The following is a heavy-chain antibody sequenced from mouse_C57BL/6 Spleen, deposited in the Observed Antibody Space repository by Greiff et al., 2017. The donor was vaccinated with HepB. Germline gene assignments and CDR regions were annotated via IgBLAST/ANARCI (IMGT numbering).Heavy chain of an antibody. D-gene: IGHD1-1*01. J-gene: IGHJ2*01. CDR1: GYSFTDYN. V-gene: IGHV1-39*01. CDR3: AREDYYGSSCDY. Sequence: EVKLVESGPELVKPGASVKISCKASGYSFTDYNMNWVKQSNGKSLEWIGVINPNYGTTSYNQKFKGKATLTVDQSSSTAYMQLNSLTSEDSAVYYCAREDYYGSSCDYWGQGTTLTVSS. CDR2: INPNYGTT.